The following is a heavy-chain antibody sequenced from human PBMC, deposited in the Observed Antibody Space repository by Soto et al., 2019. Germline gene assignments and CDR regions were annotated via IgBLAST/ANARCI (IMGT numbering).Heavy chain of an antibody. D-gene: IGHD2-15*01. CDR2: ICGSGDNT. Sequence: GGSLRLSCGASGFTFSSYAMTWVRQAPGKGLGWVSGICGSGDNTYYADSVRGRFTISRDNSKNTLYLQMNNLRAEDTAIYFCARAPCTPFNCYFDYWGQGTLVTVSS. V-gene: IGHV3-23*01. J-gene: IGHJ4*02. CDR3: ARAPCTPFNCYFDY. CDR1: GFTFSSYA.